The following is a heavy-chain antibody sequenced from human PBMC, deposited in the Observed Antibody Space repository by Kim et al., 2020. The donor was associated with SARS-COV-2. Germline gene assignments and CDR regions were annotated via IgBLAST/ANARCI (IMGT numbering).Heavy chain of an antibody. D-gene: IGHD3-16*01. CDR3: ARGVSSYPHNWFDP. V-gene: IGHV5-10-1*01. Sequence: SPSFQGHVTISADKSISTAYLQWSSLKASDTAMYYCARGVSSYPHNWFDPWGQGTLVTVSS. J-gene: IGHJ5*02.